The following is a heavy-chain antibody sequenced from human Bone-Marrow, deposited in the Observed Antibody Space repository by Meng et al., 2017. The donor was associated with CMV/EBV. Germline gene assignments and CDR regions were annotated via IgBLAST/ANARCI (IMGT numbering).Heavy chain of an antibody. CDR1: GFTVSSNY. J-gene: IGHJ4*02. V-gene: IGHV3-66*01. D-gene: IGHD6-13*01. Sequence: EGRLVESGGGLVQSGGSLRLSCAAAGFTVSSNYMSWVRQAPGKGLEWVSVIYSGGSTYYADSVKGRFTISRDNSKNTLYLQMNSLRAEDTAVYYCAREGIAAAGFDWGQGTLVTVSS. CDR2: IYSGGST. CDR3: AREGIAAAGFD.